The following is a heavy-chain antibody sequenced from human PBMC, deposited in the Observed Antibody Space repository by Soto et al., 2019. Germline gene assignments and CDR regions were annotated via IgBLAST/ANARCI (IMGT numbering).Heavy chain of an antibody. V-gene: IGHV1-2*04. Sequence: ASVKVSCKASGYTFTSYYMHWVRQAPGQGLEWMGWINPNSGGTNYAQKFQGWVTMTRDTSISTAYMELSRLRSDDTVVYYCGRGKWQPFDYYGIDVWGQATTLTVYS. CDR3: GRGKWQPFDYYGIDV. CDR1: GYTFTSYY. J-gene: IGHJ6*02. D-gene: IGHD5-12*01. CDR2: INPNSGGT.